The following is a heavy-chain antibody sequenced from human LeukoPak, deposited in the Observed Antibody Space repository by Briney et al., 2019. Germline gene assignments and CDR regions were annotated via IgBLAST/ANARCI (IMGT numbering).Heavy chain of an antibody. V-gene: IGHV1-46*01. CDR2: INPSGGST. CDR1: GYTFTSYY. CDR3: ARDARVVVAATPVDAFDI. J-gene: IGHJ3*02. D-gene: IGHD2-15*01. Sequence: WASVKVSCTASGYTFTSYYMHWVRQAPGQGLEWMGIINPSGGSTSYAQKFQGRVTMTRDTSTSTVYMELSSLRSEDTAVYYCARDARVVVAATPVDAFDIWGQGTMVTVSS.